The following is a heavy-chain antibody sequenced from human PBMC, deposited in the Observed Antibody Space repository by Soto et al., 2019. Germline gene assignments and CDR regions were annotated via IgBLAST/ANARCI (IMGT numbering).Heavy chain of an antibody. CDR2: ISSSSSTI. Sequence: GGSLRLSCAASGFTFSSYSMNWVRQAPGKGLEWVSYISSSSSTIYYADSVKGRFTISRDNAKNSLYLQMNSLRAEDTAVYYCASSHYYYYYYMDVWGKGTTVTVSS. CDR3: ASSHYYYYYYMDV. J-gene: IGHJ6*03. CDR1: GFTFSSYS. V-gene: IGHV3-48*01.